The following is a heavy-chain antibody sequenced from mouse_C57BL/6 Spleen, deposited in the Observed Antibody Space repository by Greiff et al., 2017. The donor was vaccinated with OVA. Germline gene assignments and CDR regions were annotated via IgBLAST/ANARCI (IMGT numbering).Heavy chain of an antibody. V-gene: IGHV1-15*01. CDR2: IDPETGGT. CDR1: GYTFTDYE. Sequence: QVQLQQSGAELVRPGASVTLSCKASGYTFTDYEMHWVKQTPVHGLEWIGAIDPETGGTAYHQKFKGKAILTADKSSSTAYMELRSLTSEDSAVYYCTRTRLSMDYWGQGTSVTVSS. J-gene: IGHJ4*01. D-gene: IGHD1-1*02. CDR3: TRTRLSMDY.